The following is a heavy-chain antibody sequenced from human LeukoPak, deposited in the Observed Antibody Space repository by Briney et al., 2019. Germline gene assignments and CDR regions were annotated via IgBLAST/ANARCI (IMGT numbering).Heavy chain of an antibody. V-gene: IGHV5-51*01. CDR2: IYPGDSDT. Sequence: GESLKISCKGSGYSFTSYWIGWVRQMPGKGLEWMGIIYPGDSDTRYSPSFQGQVTISADKSISTAYLQWSSLKASDTAMYYCASSKGYCSGGSCYSRGYYYYYGMVVWGQGTTVTVSS. D-gene: IGHD2-15*01. J-gene: IGHJ6*02. CDR1: GYSFTSYW. CDR3: ASSKGYCSGGSCYSRGYYYYYGMVV.